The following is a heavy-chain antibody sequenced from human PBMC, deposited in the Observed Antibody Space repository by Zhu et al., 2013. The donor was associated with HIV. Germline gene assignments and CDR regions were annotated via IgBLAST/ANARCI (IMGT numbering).Heavy chain of an antibody. Sequence: QVQLVQSGAEVKKPGASVKVSCKASGYTFSSYGITWVRQAPGQGLEWMGWISAYNGNTNYAQKFQGRVTMTRDTSTSTVYMELSSLRSEDTAVYYCARDKEGAAAGTGGYFQHWGQGTLVTVSS. CDR3: ARDKEGAAAGTGGYFQH. CDR2: ISAYNGNT. CDR1: GYTFSSYG. D-gene: IGHD6-13*01. V-gene: IGHV1-18*01. J-gene: IGHJ1*01.